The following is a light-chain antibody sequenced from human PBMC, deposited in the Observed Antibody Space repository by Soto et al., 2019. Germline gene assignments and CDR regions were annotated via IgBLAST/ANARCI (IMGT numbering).Light chain of an antibody. CDR3: SSYTSSNTLDLYV. CDR2: DVS. Sequence: QSALTQPASVSGSPGQSITISCTGTSSDVGGYNYVSWYQQHPGKAPKLMIYDVSNRPSGVSNRFSGSKSGNTASLTISGLQAEDEADYYCSSYTSSNTLDLYVFGTGTKVTVL. J-gene: IGLJ1*01. CDR1: SSDVGGYNY. V-gene: IGLV2-14*01.